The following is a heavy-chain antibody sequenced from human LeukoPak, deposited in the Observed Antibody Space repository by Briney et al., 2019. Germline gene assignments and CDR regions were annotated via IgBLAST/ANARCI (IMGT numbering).Heavy chain of an antibody. J-gene: IGHJ4*02. Sequence: PGGSLRLSCAASGFTFSSYAMSWVRQAPGKGLEGVSTLSGSGGNTYYADSVQGRVTISRDNYKNTLYLQMNSLRAEDTAVYHCAKGSYYYDSADYFDYWGQGTLVTVSS. V-gene: IGHV3-23*01. D-gene: IGHD3-22*01. CDR1: GFTFSSYA. CDR2: LSGSGGNT. CDR3: AKGSYYYDSADYFDY.